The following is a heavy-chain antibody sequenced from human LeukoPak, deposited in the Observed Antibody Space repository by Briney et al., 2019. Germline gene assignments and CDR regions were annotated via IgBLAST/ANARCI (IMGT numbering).Heavy chain of an antibody. D-gene: IGHD3-22*01. V-gene: IGHV3-23*01. CDR2: ISDSGGKT. J-gene: IGHJ4*02. CDR3: AKRGVVIWVILVGFHKEAYYFDS. CDR1: GITLSNYG. Sequence: GGSLRLSCAVSGITLSNYGISWVRQAPGKGLEWVGGISDSGGKTNYAHSVQGRFTISRDKPKNTLYMQMTSMRAEEPAVYFCAKRGVVIWVILVGFHKEAYYFDSWGQGALVTVSS.